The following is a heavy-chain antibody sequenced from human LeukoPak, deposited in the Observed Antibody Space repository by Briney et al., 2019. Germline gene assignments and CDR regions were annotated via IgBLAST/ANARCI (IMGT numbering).Heavy chain of an antibody. Sequence: GGSLRLSCTVSGFAFSGYAMSWVRQAPGKGPEWVSSIGAGGDVTYSADSVKGRFTISRDNSKRTLFLQMNSLRAEDTAVYYCAKVHYTASFPGSFPGRNYFDSGGQGSLVTVSS. CDR3: AKVHYTASFPGSFPGRNYFDS. J-gene: IGHJ4*02. V-gene: IGHV3-23*01. CDR2: IGAGGDVT. CDR1: GFAFSGYA. D-gene: IGHD1-26*01.